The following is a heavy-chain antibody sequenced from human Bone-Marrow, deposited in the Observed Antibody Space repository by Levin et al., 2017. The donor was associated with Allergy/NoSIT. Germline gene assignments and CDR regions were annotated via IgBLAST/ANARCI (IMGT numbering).Heavy chain of an antibody. CDR1: GYSFTSYW. D-gene: IGHD1-26*01. CDR2: IYPGDSDT. V-gene: IGHV5-51*01. CDR3: ARQQEQMDPFDM. Sequence: RGESLKISCKDSGYSFTSYWIAWVRQMPGKGLEWMGSIYPGDSDTRYSPSFQGHVTISADKSISTAYLQWTSLKSSDTAIYYCARQQEQMDPFDMWGQGSLVIVSA. J-gene: IGHJ3*02.